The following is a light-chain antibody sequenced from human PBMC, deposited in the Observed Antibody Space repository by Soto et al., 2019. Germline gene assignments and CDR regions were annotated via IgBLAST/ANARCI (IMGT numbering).Light chain of an antibody. V-gene: IGLV1-44*01. CDR1: GSNIGTNT. CDR3: TAWDGSLDGRV. CDR2: RTD. J-gene: IGLJ3*02. Sequence: QSALTQPPSASGTPGQRVTISCSGSGSNIGTNTVNWYQQLPGTAPKLLIYRTDQRPAGIPDRFSCSKSGTSASLDISGLQSDDEEDYYCTAWDGSLDGRVFGGGTKLTVL.